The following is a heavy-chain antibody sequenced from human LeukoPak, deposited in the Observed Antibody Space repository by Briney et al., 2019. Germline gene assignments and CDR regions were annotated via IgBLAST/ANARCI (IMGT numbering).Heavy chain of an antibody. CDR3: ARDKEDSGYDLGFDY. Sequence: ASVKVSCKASGYTFTGYYMHWVRRAPGQGLEWMGWINPNSGGTNYAQKFQGRVTMTRDTSISTAYMELSRLRSDDTAVYYCARDKEDSGYDLGFDYWGQGALVTVSS. J-gene: IGHJ4*02. CDR2: INPNSGGT. CDR1: GYTFTGYY. V-gene: IGHV1-2*02. D-gene: IGHD5-12*01.